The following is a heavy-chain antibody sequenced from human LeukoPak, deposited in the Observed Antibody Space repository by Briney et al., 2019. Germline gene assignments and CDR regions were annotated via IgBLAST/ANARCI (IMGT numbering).Heavy chain of an antibody. Sequence: GGSLRLSCAASGFTFSSYWMSWVRQAPGKGLEWVANIKQDESEKYYVDSVKGRFTISRDNAKNSMYLQMNSLRAEDTAVYYCARVSDGATLDYWGQGTLVTVSS. J-gene: IGHJ4*02. D-gene: IGHD1-26*01. CDR3: ARVSDGATLDY. CDR1: GFTFSSYW. V-gene: IGHV3-7*01. CDR2: IKQDESEK.